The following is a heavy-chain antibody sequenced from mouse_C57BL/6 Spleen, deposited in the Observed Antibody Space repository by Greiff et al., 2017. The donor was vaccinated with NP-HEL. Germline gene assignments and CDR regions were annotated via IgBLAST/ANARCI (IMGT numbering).Heavy chain of an antibody. CDR2: INPSTGGT. V-gene: IGHV1-42*01. J-gene: IGHJ2*01. D-gene: IGHD1-1*01. CDR3: ARGITTVVATKYYFDY. Sequence: EVQLQESGPELVKPGASVKISCKASGYSFTGYYMNWVKQSPEKSLEWIGEINPSTGGTTYNQKFKAKATLTVDKSSSTAYMQLKSLTSEDSAVYYCARGITTVVATKYYFDYWGQGTTLTVSS. CDR1: GYSFTGYY.